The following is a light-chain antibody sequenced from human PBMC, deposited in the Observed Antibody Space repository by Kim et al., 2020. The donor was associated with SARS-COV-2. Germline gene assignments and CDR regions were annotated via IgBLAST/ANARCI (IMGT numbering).Light chain of an antibody. Sequence: DIQMTQSPSSLSASVGDRVTITCRASQGISSYLAWYQQRPGKVPKLLIYAASTLQSGVPSRFSGSGSGTDSTLTISSLQPEDVATYYCQKYNSAPWTFGQGTKVDIK. CDR1: QGISSY. J-gene: IGKJ1*01. V-gene: IGKV1-27*01. CDR3: QKYNSAPWT. CDR2: AAS.